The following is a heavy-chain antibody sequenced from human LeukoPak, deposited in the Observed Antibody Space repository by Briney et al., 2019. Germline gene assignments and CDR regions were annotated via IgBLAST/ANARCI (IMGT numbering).Heavy chain of an antibody. CDR3: AKVKGYCTNGVCRYYFDY. CDR2: ISWNSGSI. J-gene: IGHJ4*02. D-gene: IGHD2-8*01. V-gene: IGHV3-9*01. Sequence: PGGSLRLSCVTSGFTFEDYAMHWVRQAPGKGLEWVSGISWNSGSIGYADSVKGRFTISRDNAKNSLYLQMNSLRAEDTALYYCAKVKGYCTNGVCRYYFDYWGQGTLVTVSS. CDR1: GFTFEDYA.